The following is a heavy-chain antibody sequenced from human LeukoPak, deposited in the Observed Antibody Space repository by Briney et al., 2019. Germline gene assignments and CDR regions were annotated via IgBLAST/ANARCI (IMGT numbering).Heavy chain of an antibody. CDR2: INAGNGNT. CDR3: ARRYCSGTSCYSPLDY. J-gene: IGHJ4*02. D-gene: IGHD2-2*01. CDR1: GYTFTSNY. Sequence: VASVKVSCKASGYTFTSNYIHWVRQAPGQGLEWMGWINAGNGNTKYSQKFQGRVTITRDTSASTAYMELGSLRSEDTAVYYCARRYCSGTSCYSPLDYWGQGTLVTVSS. V-gene: IGHV1-3*01.